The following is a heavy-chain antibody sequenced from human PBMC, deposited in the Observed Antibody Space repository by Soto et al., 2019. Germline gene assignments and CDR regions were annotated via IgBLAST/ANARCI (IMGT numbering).Heavy chain of an antibody. CDR1: RFTVSTHY. CDR3: ATTGMGITLYYYYHGMDV. Sequence: EVQLVESGGGLVQPGGSLRLSSAASRFTVSTHYMTWVRQAPGKGLEWVSVMFYGGSTYYADSVKGRFTISRDDSENTLYLQMNSLRAEDTAVYYCATTGMGITLYYYYHGMDVWGQGTTVTVSS. V-gene: IGHV3-66*01. J-gene: IGHJ6*02. CDR2: MFYGGST. D-gene: IGHD3-10*01.